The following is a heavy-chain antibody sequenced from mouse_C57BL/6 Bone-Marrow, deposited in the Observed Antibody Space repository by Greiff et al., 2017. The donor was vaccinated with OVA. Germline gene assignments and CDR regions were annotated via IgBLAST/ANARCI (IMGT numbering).Heavy chain of an antibody. J-gene: IGHJ4*01. CDR1: GFTFSSYG. D-gene: IGHD2-1*01. CDR2: ISSGGSYT. CDR3: ARHGALYYGNYYAMDY. Sequence: EVMLVESGGDLVKPGGSLKLSCAASGFTFSSYGMSWVRQTPDKRLEWVATISSGGSYTYYPDSVKGRFTISRDNAKNTLYLRMSRLKSEDTAMYYCARHGALYYGNYYAMDYWGQGTSVTVSS. V-gene: IGHV5-6*01.